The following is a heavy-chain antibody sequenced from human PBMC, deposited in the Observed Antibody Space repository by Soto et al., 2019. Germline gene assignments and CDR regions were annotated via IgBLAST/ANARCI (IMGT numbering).Heavy chain of an antibody. J-gene: IGHJ4*02. D-gene: IGHD4-4*01. V-gene: IGHV1-69*06. CDR2: IIPILGTV. Sequence: QVQLVQSGAEVRKPGSSVRLSCKVSGGTFNRDGITWVRQAPGQGLEWMGEIIPILGTVKYAQKLKGRVTLTADKSTETAYMELSSLRAEDTARYYCARLRQSRVTGMRYFDSWGEGSLVPASP. CDR3: ARLRQSRVTGMRYFDS. CDR1: GGTFNRDG.